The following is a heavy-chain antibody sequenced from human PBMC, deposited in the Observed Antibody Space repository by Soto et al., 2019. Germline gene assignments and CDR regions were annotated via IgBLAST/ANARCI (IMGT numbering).Heavy chain of an antibody. CDR2: IIPNFGTA. D-gene: IGHD2-2*01. Sequence: QVQLVQSGAEVKKPGSSVKVSCKASGGTFSSYAISWVRQAPGQGLEWMGGIIPNFGTANYAQKFQGRVTITGDESTSTAYMELSSLRSEDTAVYYCAGGGIVVVPAAFTRGWFDPWGQGTLVTVSS. CDR3: AGGGIVVVPAAFTRGWFDP. V-gene: IGHV1-69*01. J-gene: IGHJ5*02. CDR1: GGTFSSYA.